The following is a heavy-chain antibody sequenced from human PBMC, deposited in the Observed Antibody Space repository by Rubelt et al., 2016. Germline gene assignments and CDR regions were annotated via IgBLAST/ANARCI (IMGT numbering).Heavy chain of an antibody. J-gene: IGHJ4*02. V-gene: IGHV4-34*01. CDR1: GGSFSGYH. CDR3: ARASTLFGHCDY. Sequence: QVQLQRWGAGLLNPSETLSLTCGVYGGSFSGYHWRWIRQPPGKGLEWTGEINHSGSTIYNPSLKSRVTISVDTSKNQFSLKLSSVTTAGTAVYYCARASTLFGHCDYWGQGTLVTVSS. CDR2: INHSGST. D-gene: IGHD3-10*02.